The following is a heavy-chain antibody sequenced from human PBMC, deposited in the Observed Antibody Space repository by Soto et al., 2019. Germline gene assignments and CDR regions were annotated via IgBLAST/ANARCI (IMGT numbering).Heavy chain of an antibody. CDR2: ISAYNGNT. V-gene: IGHV1-18*01. CDR3: ARDLQFQCIMITFGGVIVKGKNWFDL. Sequence: ASVKVSCKASGYTFTSYCSSWVRQAPGQGLEWMGWISAYNGNTNYAQKRQGRVTMTTATSTSTAYMELRSLRSDDTDVYYCARDLQFQCIMITFGGVIVKGKNWFDLWGQGTLVTVSS. CDR1: GYTFTSYC. J-gene: IGHJ5*02. D-gene: IGHD3-16*02.